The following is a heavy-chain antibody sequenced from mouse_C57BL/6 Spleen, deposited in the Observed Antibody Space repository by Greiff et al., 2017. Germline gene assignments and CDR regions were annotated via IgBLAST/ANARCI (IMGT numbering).Heavy chain of an antibody. CDR3: ARSFYGSSPGWFAY. Sequence: EVMLVESGGGLVQPGGSLSLSCAASGFTFTDYYMSWVRQPPGKALEWLGFIRNKANGYTTEYSASVKGRFTISRDNSQSILYLQMNALRAEDSATYYFARSFYGSSPGWFAYWGQGTLVTVSA. J-gene: IGHJ3*01. D-gene: IGHD1-1*01. CDR1: GFTFTDYY. CDR2: IRNKANGYTT. V-gene: IGHV7-3*01.